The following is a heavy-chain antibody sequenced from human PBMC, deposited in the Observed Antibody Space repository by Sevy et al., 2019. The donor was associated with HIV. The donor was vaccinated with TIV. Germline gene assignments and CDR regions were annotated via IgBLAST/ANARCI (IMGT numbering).Heavy chain of an antibody. CDR2: ISNSGSTI. V-gene: IGHV3-48*03. CDR3: ARDLPPSATTVPHFDY. CDR1: GFTFSSYE. J-gene: IGHJ4*02. Sequence: GGSLRLSCTASGFTFSSYEMNWVRQAPGKGLEWVSYISNSGSTIHYSDSVKGRFTISRVNAKNSLYLQMNSLRAEDTAVYYCARDLPPSATTVPHFDYWGRGTLVTVSS. D-gene: IGHD4-17*01.